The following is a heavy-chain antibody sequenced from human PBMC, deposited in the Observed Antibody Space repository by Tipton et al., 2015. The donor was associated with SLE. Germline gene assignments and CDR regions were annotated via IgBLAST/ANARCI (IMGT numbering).Heavy chain of an antibody. D-gene: IGHD3-10*01. V-gene: IGHV4-61*02. CDR2: VFASGNS. CDR1: SGSINSGSYY. J-gene: IGHJ3*01. Sequence: TLSLTCSVSSGSINSGSYYWRWIRQSAGKGLEWIGRVFASGNSNNNPSLKSRVTISIDTSKNKFSLMVTSVTAADTAVYYCARGWVRLRHEALDVWGQGTMVSVSS. CDR3: ARGWVRLRHEALDV.